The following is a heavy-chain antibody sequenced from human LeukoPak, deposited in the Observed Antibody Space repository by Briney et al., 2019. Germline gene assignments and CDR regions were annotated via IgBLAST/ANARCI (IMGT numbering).Heavy chain of an antibody. V-gene: IGHV3-23*01. D-gene: IGHD6-13*01. CDR3: AKDPWGQLVLRYFDY. CDR1: GFTFSSYA. CDR2: ISGSGGST. Sequence: GGSLRLSCAASGFTFSSYAMSWVRQAPGKGLEWVSAISGSGGSTYYADSVKGRFTISRDNSKNTLYLQMNSLRAEDTAVYYCAKDPWGQLVLRYFDYWGRGTLVTVSS. J-gene: IGHJ4*02.